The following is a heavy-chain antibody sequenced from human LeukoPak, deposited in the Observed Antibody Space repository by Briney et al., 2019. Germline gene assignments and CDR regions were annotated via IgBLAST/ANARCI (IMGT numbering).Heavy chain of an antibody. J-gene: IGHJ3*02. Sequence: ASVKVSCKASGYIFTNYYMHWVRQAPGQGLEWMGIINPSGGSTSYAQKFQGRVTMTRDTSTSTVYMELSSLRSEDTAVYYCARDLEGYYGSGSSPDAFDIWGQGTMVTVSS. CDR3: ARDLEGYYGSGSSPDAFDI. D-gene: IGHD3-10*01. CDR1: GYIFTNYY. CDR2: INPSGGST. V-gene: IGHV1-46*01.